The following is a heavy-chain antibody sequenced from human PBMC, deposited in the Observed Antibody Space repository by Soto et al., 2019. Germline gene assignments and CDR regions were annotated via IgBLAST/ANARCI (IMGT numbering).Heavy chain of an antibody. J-gene: IGHJ6*02. Sequence: QVQLVQSGAEVKEPGSSVKVSCKTSGGTFTSFAISWVRQAPGQGLEWMGGIIPIFETANYAQKFQGRVTITAEEITGTAYMELRSLRSEDTGVYYCARDLEVVVLGVDHYYYYGMDVWGQGTTVTVSS. CDR3: ARDLEVVVLGVDHYYYYGMDV. D-gene: IGHD2-15*01. V-gene: IGHV1-69*01. CDR1: GGTFTSFA. CDR2: IIPIFETA.